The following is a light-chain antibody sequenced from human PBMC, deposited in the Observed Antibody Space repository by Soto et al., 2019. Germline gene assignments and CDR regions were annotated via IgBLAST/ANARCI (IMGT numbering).Light chain of an antibody. CDR1: RSVLYKSNNKNX. CDR2: WAS. CDR3: QQYFDVPFT. J-gene: IGKJ4*01. V-gene: IGKV4-1*01. Sequence: QSPDSLAVSLGERATMNCKXSRSVLYKSNNKNXLAWYQQKPGQPPQLIIYWASTRESGVPERFSGSGSGTDFTLTISSLEAEDVAFYWCQQYFDVPFTFGGGTKVEI.